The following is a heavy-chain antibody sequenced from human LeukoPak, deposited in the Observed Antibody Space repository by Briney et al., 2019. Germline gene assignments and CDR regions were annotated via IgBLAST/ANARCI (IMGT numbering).Heavy chain of an antibody. Sequence: EGSLRLSCAASGFSFGSCAMSWVRQAPGKGLEWVSSITDTGGSTFYADSVKGRFTISRDNSKHTLYLQMNNLGVEDTATYFCAKEPSSTWHQLDSWGQGTLVTVSS. D-gene: IGHD6-6*01. V-gene: IGHV3-23*01. CDR1: GFSFGSCA. J-gene: IGHJ4*02. CDR3: AKEPSSTWHQLDS. CDR2: ITDTGGST.